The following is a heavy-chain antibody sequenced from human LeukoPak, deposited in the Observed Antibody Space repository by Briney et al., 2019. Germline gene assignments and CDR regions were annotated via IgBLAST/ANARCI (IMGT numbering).Heavy chain of an antibody. CDR2: ISYDGSNK. D-gene: IGHD6-13*01. V-gene: IGHV3-30*18. Sequence: GGSLRLSCAASGFTFSSYGMHWVRQAPGKGLEWVAVISYDGSNKYYADSVKGRFTISRDNSKNTPYLQMNSLRAEDTAVYYCAKDRSLGSSWLGDWGQGTLVTVSS. J-gene: IGHJ4*02. CDR3: AKDRSLGSSWLGD. CDR1: GFTFSSYG.